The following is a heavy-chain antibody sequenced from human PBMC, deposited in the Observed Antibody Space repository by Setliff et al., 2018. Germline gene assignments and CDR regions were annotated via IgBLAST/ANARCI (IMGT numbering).Heavy chain of an antibody. D-gene: IGHD1-26*01. Sequence: ASVKVSCKASGATFSSHGISWVRQAPGQGLEWMGWINAYAQKFQGRVTMTIDTLTSTAYMELRSLRSDDTAVYYCARGLHSGTYWGTRPLGLDYWGQGSLVTVSS. V-gene: IGHV1-18*01. CDR3: ARGLHSGTYWGTRPLGLDY. CDR2: INAY. J-gene: IGHJ4*02. CDR1: GATFSSHG.